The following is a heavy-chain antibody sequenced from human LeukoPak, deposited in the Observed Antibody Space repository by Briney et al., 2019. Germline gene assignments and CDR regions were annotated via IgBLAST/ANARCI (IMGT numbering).Heavy chain of an antibody. Sequence: SETLSLTCTVSGGSISSRSYYWGWIRQPPGKGLEWIGSIYYKGNPYLNPSLKSRVTISVDKSKNQFSLKLSSVTAADTAVYYCARTILPDGMDVWGQGTTVTVSS. CDR3: ARTILPDGMDV. CDR2: IYYKGNP. D-gene: IGHD2-21*01. V-gene: IGHV4-39*07. CDR1: GGSISSRSYY. J-gene: IGHJ6*02.